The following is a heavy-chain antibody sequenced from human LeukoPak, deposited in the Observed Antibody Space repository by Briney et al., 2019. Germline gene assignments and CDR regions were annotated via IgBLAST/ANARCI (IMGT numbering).Heavy chain of an antibody. CDR2: IKSKTDGGTT. J-gene: IGHJ4*02. CDR1: GFTFSNAW. Sequence: GGSLRLSCAASGFTFSNAWMSWVRQAPGKGLEWVGRIKSKTDGGTTDYAAPVKGRFTISRDDSKNTLYLQMNSLKTEDTAVYYCTTDQKEGVLWFGELLPLDYWGQGTLVTVSS. D-gene: IGHD3-10*01. V-gene: IGHV3-15*01. CDR3: TTDQKEGVLWFGELLPLDY.